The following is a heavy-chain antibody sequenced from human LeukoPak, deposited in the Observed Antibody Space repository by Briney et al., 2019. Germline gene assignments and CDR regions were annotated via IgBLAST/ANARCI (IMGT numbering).Heavy chain of an antibody. Sequence: SETLSLTCAVSGYSISSGYYWGWIRQPPGKVLEWIGSIYHSGSTYYSPSLKSRVIISVDTSKNQFSLKLSSVTAADAAVYYCARVVSALYVDMWGQGTMVTVSS. V-gene: IGHV4-38-2*01. J-gene: IGHJ3*02. CDR1: GYSISSGYY. CDR2: IYHSGST. D-gene: IGHD2-15*01. CDR3: ARVVSALYVDM.